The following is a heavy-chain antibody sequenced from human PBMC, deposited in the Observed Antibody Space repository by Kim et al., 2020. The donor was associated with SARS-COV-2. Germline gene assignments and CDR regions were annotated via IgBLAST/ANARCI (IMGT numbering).Heavy chain of an antibody. Sequence: SQTLSLTCAISGDSVSSNSAAWNWIRQSPSRGPEWLGRTYYRSKWYNDYAVSVKSRITINPDTSKNQFSLQLNSVTPEDTAVYYCARLAAAGPVAVADPYFDYWGQGTLVTVSS. CDR1: GDSVSSNSAA. J-gene: IGHJ4*02. D-gene: IGHD6-19*01. CDR3: ARLAAAGPVAVADPYFDY. V-gene: IGHV6-1*01. CDR2: TYYRSKWYN.